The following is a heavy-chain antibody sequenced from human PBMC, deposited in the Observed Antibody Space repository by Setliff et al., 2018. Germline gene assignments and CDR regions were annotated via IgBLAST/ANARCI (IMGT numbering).Heavy chain of an antibody. CDR1: GDSLSSGSYF. CDR2: VYKSGTT. Sequence: SETLSLTCTVSGDSLSSGSYFWTWIRQPAGKGLEWIGRVYKSGTTNYSPALKSRVTLSIDTSSNEFSLNLRSVTAADTAIYYCARDSHRLTTDPLFDHGGQGALVTVSS. D-gene: IGHD6-25*01. CDR3: ARDSHRLTTDPLFDH. V-gene: IGHV4-61*02. J-gene: IGHJ4*02.